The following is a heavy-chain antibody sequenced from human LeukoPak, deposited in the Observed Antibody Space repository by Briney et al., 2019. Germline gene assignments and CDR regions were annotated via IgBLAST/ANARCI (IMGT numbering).Heavy chain of an antibody. Sequence: GESLRLSCAASGFTFSSYGMNWVRQAPGKGLEWVSGISGSGGGTYYADSVQGRFTVSRDNSKNTVYLQMNSLRAEDTAVYYRAKVRTYSSEWGQGTLVTVSS. CDR2: ISGSGGGT. CDR3: AKVRTYSSE. V-gene: IGHV3-23*01. CDR1: GFTFSSYG. J-gene: IGHJ4*02. D-gene: IGHD6-6*01.